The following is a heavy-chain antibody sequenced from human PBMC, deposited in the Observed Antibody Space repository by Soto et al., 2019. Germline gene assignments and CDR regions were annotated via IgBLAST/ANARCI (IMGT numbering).Heavy chain of an antibody. CDR1: NGSISGFY. Sequence: SETLSLTCSVSNGSISGFYWTWIRQPPGKILEWIGYIHYSGRTDYNPSITSRANMSVDTSKNQFSLNLKSITAADTAVYYCVRVGVGIGNHFDSWGRGTLVTVSS. D-gene: IGHD1-26*01. V-gene: IGHV4-59*12. CDR2: IHYSGRT. J-gene: IGHJ4*02. CDR3: VRVGVGIGNHFDS.